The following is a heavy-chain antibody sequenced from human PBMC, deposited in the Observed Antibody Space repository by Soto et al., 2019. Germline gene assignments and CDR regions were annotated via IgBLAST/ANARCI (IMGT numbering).Heavy chain of an antibody. D-gene: IGHD3-3*01. J-gene: IGHJ4*02. V-gene: IGHV1-18*04. CDR3: ARGADDFSSGYYYEY. CDR2: SGIT. CDR1: GYTFSRHG. Sequence: QVQLVQSGAEVKKPGASVTVSCKASGYTFSRHGISWVRQAPGQGLEWMAWSGITNYAQKFQGRLTLTTNPSTRTAYMELRSLRSDDTAVYYCARGADDFSSGYYYEYWGQGTLVTVSS.